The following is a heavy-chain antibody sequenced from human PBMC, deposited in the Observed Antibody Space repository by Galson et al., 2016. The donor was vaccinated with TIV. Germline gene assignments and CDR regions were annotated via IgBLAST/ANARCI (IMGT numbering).Heavy chain of an antibody. CDR1: GFTFDDYV. Sequence: SLRLSCAASGFTFDDYVIHWVRQGPGKGLEWLSSISWNSDKKLYAASVKGRFSISRDNAKNSLYLQMSSLRADDTAFYFCVKGAGRDSRSWYFDYWGQGALVTVSS. CDR3: VKGAGRDSRSWYFDY. J-gene: IGHJ4*02. CDR2: ISWNSDKK. V-gene: IGHV3-9*01. D-gene: IGHD1-26*01.